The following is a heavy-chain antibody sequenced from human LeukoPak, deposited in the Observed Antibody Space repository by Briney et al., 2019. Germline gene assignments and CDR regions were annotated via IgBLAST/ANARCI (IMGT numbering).Heavy chain of an antibody. J-gene: IGHJ4*02. CDR2: ISGSGGST. Sequence: GGSLRLSCAASGFTFSSYAMSWVRQAPGKGLEWVSAISGSGGSTYYADSVKGRFTISRDNSKNTLYLQMNSLRAEDTAVYYCAKDGTPYYYDSSGSIRGNPFDYWGQGTLVTVSS. V-gene: IGHV3-23*01. D-gene: IGHD3-22*01. CDR1: GFTFSSYA. CDR3: AKDGTPYYYDSSGSIRGNPFDY.